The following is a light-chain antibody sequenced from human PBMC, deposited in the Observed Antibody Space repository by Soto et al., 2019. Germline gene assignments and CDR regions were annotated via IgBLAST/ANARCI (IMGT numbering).Light chain of an antibody. CDR3: QSYDSSLSWV. CDR1: SSNIGAGYD. J-gene: IGLJ1*01. CDR2: GNN. V-gene: IGLV1-40*01. Sequence: QSVLTQPPSVSGAPGQRVTISCTGSSSNIGAGYDVHWYQQLPGTAPKLLIYGNNNRPSGVPDRFSGSKSGTSASLAITGVQAEDEADYYCQSYDSSLSWVFGTGTKLTVL.